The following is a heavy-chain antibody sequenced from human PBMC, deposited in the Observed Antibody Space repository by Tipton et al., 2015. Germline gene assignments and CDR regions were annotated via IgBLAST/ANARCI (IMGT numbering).Heavy chain of an antibody. J-gene: IGHJ4*02. D-gene: IGHD3-3*01. Sequence: SLRLSCAASGFTFSGDSMHWVRQAPGKGPEWVASISPSSRYIYYGDSVKGRFTISRDNRKNTLYLQMNSLRAEDTAVYYCAKALRFLAEFDYWGQGTLVTVSS. V-gene: IGHV3-21*04. CDR1: GFTFSGDS. CDR2: ISPSSRYI. CDR3: AKALRFLAEFDY.